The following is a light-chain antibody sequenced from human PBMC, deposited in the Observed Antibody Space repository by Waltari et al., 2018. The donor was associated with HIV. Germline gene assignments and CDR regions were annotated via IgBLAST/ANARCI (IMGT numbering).Light chain of an antibody. CDR2: EVS. CDR3: WSYAGSNNPVV. Sequence: QSALTQPPSASGSPVPSVPISCPGTSRHVGDYNFVSWYQQPPGKAPKLMIYEVSKRPSGVPARFSGSKSGNTASLTVSGLQAEDEAEYYCWSYAGSNNPVVFGGGTKLTVL. J-gene: IGLJ2*01. V-gene: IGLV2-8*01. CDR1: SRHVGDYNF.